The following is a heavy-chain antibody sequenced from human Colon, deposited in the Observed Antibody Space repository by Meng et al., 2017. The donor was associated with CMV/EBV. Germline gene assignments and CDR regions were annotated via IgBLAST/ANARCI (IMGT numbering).Heavy chain of an antibody. J-gene: IGHJ1*01. CDR3: ATQPLFAGAYGKGYFQH. D-gene: IGHD2-21*01. Sequence: SETLSLTCTVSGVSITSSSDYWGWIRQPPGKGLEWIGTIYYSGTTYYNPSLKSRVTISVDTSKSQFSLRLSSIAAADTAVYYCATQPLFAGAYGKGYFQHWGQGALVTVSS. CDR1: GVSITSSSDY. V-gene: IGHV4-39*01. CDR2: IYYSGTT.